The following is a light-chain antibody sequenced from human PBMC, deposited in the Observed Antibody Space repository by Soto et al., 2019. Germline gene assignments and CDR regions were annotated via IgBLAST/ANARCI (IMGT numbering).Light chain of an antibody. CDR2: EGT. CDR1: SSDIGIYNL. J-gene: IGLJ1*01. CDR3: CSYAGNKTYV. V-gene: IGLV2-23*01. Sequence: QSALTQPASVSGSPGQSITISCTGTSSDIGIYNLVSWYQQHPGKAPQLMIYEGTRRPSGVSYRFSASKSGNTASLTISGLQAEDEGDYYCCSYAGNKTYVFGTGTKVTVL.